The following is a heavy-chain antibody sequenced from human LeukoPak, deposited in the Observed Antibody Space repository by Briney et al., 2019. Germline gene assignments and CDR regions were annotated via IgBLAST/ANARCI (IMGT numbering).Heavy chain of an antibody. V-gene: IGHV3-30*18. CDR2: ISYDGSNK. CDR1: GLTFSSYN. D-gene: IGHD6-19*01. J-gene: IGHJ4*02. CDR3: AKDESGIAVANFDY. Sequence: PGRSLRLSCAASGLTFSSYNMHWVRQAPGKGLEWVAVISYDGSNKYYADSVKGRFTISRDNSKNTLYLQMNSLRAEDTAAYYCAKDESGIAVANFDYWGQGTLVTVSS.